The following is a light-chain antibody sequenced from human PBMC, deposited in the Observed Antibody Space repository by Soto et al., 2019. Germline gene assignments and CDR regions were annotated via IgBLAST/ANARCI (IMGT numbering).Light chain of an antibody. J-gene: IGKJ4*01. CDR2: DDS. V-gene: IGKV1-5*01. Sequence: IQITQSPSTLSASVGDRFTTTCRASQSITNWLAWYQQKXXKAPKCLIYDDSNLEXGVPSRFSGSASGTEFTLTIIRLQPDDXATYYRKQYXNDTLTSAGRTKVDIK. CDR3: KQYXNDTLT. CDR1: QSITNW.